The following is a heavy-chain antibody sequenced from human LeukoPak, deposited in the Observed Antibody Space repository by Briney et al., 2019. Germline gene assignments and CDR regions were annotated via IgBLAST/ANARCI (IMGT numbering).Heavy chain of an antibody. J-gene: IGHJ5*02. V-gene: IGHV3-7*01. CDR2: IKQDGSEK. CDR3: ARDRGSYYSGWFDP. Sequence: GGSLRLSCAASGFTLSSYWMSWVRQAPGKGLEWVANIKQDGSEKYYVDSVKGRFTISRDNAKNSLYLQMNSLRAEDTAVYYCARDRGSYYSGWFDPWGQGALVTVSS. D-gene: IGHD1-26*01. CDR1: GFTLSSYW.